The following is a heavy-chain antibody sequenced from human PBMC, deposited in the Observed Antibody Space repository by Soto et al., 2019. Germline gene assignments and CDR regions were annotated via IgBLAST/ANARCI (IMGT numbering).Heavy chain of an antibody. CDR3: AKDAGLDDGYFDY. J-gene: IGHJ4*02. Sequence: GSLRLSCAASGFTLSSYAMSWIRQAPGKGLEWVSTLSRSGGRTYYADSVKGRFTISRDSSRNTLSLQMNSLRAEDSAIYYCAKDAGLDDGYFDYWGQGTLVTVSS. V-gene: IGHV3-23*01. CDR1: GFTLSSYA. D-gene: IGHD5-12*01. CDR2: LSRSGGRT.